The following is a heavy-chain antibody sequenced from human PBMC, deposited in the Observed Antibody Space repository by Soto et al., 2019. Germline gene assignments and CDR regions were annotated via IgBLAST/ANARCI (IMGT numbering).Heavy chain of an antibody. J-gene: IGHJ4*02. CDR2: ISSSSSYT. CDR3: ARDWYYDSSGHTFDY. CDR1: GFTFSDYY. V-gene: IGHV3-11*05. D-gene: IGHD3-22*01. Sequence: QVQLVESGGGLVKPGGSLRLSCAASGFTFSDYYMSWLRQAPGKGLEWVSYISSSSSYTNYADSVKGRFTISRDNAKNSLYLQMNSLRAEDTAVYYCARDWYYDSSGHTFDYWGQGTLVTVSS.